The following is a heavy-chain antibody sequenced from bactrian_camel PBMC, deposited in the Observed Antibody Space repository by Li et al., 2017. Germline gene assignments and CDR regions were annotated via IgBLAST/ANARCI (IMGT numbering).Heavy chain of an antibody. CDR1: AMEYHLYC. CDR2: IDGDAKT. CDR3: AARGGMYCPELSRGNAVLFDY. J-gene: IGHJ6*01. Sequence: HVQLVESGGGSVQAGGSLRLSCVASAMEYHLYCMGWFRQSPGKGREEVATIDGDAKTTYADAVQGRFTISRDNTKNTLYLQINSLKPEDTGMYYCAARGGMYCPELSRGNAVLFDYWGQGTQVTVS. V-gene: IGHV3S53*01. D-gene: IGHD3*01.